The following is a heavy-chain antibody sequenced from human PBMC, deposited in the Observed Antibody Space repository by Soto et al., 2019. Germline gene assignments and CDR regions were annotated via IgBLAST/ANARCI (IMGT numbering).Heavy chain of an antibody. CDR2: ISSSSSYI. J-gene: IGHJ4*02. V-gene: IGHV3-21*01. D-gene: IGHD2-21*01. CDR3: ARAYCGGDCYANFDY. CDR1: GFTFSSYS. Sequence: PGGSLRLSCAASGFTFSSYSMNWVRQAPGKGLEWVSSISSSSSYIYYADSVKGRFTISRDNAKNSLYLQMNSLRAEDTAVYYCARAYCGGDCYANFDYWGQGTLVTVS.